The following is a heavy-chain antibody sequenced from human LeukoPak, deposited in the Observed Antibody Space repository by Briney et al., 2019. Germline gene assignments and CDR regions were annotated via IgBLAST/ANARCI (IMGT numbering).Heavy chain of an antibody. Sequence: LETLSLTCTVSGGSLSNYWSWIRQPPGKGLEGIGFVYYSGATNYNPSLKSRVTISVDTSKNQFSLKLTSVTAADTAVYYCARDGLSWILDSWGQGTLVTVSS. CDR3: ARDGLSWILDS. CDR1: GGSLSNY. CDR2: VYYSGAT. V-gene: IGHV4-59*01. J-gene: IGHJ4*02. D-gene: IGHD2-2*03.